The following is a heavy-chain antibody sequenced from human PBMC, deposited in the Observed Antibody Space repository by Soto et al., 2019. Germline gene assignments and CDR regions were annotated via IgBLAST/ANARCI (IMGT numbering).Heavy chain of an antibody. CDR2: IYYSGGT. J-gene: IGHJ4*02. Sequence: PSETLSLTCTVSDVSVTSGDYYWIGIRQPPGKGLQWIASIYYSGGTYYNPSLKSRVTIFVDMSKNQIALRLNSLTAADTAVFYCATARRLSSIAAADCWGQGTLVTVSS. CDR1: DVSVTSGDYY. V-gene: IGHV4-39*01. CDR3: ATARRLSSIAAADC. D-gene: IGHD6-13*01.